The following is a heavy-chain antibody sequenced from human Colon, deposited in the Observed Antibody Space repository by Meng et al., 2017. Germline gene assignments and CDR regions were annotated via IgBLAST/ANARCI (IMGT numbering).Heavy chain of an antibody. CDR2: ISSGSNFI. V-gene: IGHV3-21*01. Sequence: EVQLVESGGGLAKPGGSLRLSCAASGFTFSSHRMNWVRQAPGKGLEWVSTISSGSNFIYYADSLKGRFTISRDNAKNSLYLQIDSLRAEDTAVYYCARDIPGRLFDNWGQGTLVTVSS. D-gene: IGHD6-6*01. J-gene: IGHJ4*02. CDR1: GFTFSSHR. CDR3: ARDIPGRLFDN.